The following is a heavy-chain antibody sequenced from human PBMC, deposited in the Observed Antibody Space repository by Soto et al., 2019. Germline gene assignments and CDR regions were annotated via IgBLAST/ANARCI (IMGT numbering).Heavy chain of an antibody. CDR1: GYTFTGYD. CDR3: AGEKVGTTGIDF. D-gene: IGHD1-26*01. Sequence: QAQLVQSGAEVKKPGASVKVSCKASGYTFTGYDINWVRQATGQGLEWMGWMNPNSGNTGYAQNIHGRVTMTRDNPITTAYMELTSLRDDASAVYYCAGEKVGTTGIDFWGQGTLVTVSS. CDR2: MNPNSGNT. J-gene: IGHJ4*02. V-gene: IGHV1-8*01.